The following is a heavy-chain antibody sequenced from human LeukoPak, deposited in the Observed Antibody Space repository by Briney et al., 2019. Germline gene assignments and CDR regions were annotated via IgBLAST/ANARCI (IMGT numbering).Heavy chain of an antibody. CDR3: ARGGADYDSSGPFDH. J-gene: IGHJ5*02. V-gene: IGHV1-2*02. Sequence: ASVKVSCKASGYTFTGYYMHWGRQAPGQGLEWMGWINPNSGGTNYAQKFQGRVSMTRDTSISTAYMELSGLRSDDTAVYYCARGGADYDSSGPFDHWGQGTLVTVSS. D-gene: IGHD3-22*01. CDR1: GYTFTGYY. CDR2: INPNSGGT.